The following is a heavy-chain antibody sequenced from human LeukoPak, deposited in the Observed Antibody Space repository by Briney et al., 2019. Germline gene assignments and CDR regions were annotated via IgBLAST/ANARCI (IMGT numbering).Heavy chain of an antibody. Sequence: GGSLRLSCAASGFTFSSYWMSWVRQAPGKGLEWVANIKQDGSEKYYVDSVKGRFTISRDNAKNSLYLQMNSLRAEDTAVYYCARDGAAAGPILLFGFDYWGQGTLVTVSS. D-gene: IGHD6-13*01. V-gene: IGHV3-7*01. J-gene: IGHJ4*02. CDR2: IKQDGSEK. CDR3: ARDGAAAGPILLFGFDY. CDR1: GFTFSSYW.